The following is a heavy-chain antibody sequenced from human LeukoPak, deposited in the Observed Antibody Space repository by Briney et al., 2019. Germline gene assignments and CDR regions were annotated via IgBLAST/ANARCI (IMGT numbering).Heavy chain of an antibody. CDR3: ARDCSGGSCYGAFDI. CDR1: GGSISSYY. CDR2: IYYSGST. J-gene: IGHJ3*02. V-gene: IGHV4-59*01. Sequence: SETLSLTCTVSGGSISSYYWSWIRQPPGKGLEWIGYIYYSGSTNYNPSLKSRVTISVDTSKNQFSLKLSSVTAADTAVYYCARDCSGGSCYGAFDIWGQGTMVTVSS. D-gene: IGHD2-15*01.